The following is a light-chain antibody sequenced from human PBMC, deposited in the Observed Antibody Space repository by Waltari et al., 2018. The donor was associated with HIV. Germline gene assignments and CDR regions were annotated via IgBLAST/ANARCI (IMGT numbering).Light chain of an antibody. CDR3: QVWDSGSEHYV. V-gene: IGLV3-21*02. J-gene: IGLJ1*01. CDR1: NIGSKS. Sequence: SYVLTQPPSVSVAPGQTARLTCGGNNIGSKSVHWYQQKPGQAPVLVVYDDSDRPSGIPVRCAGSNAGNTATLTSRRVEAGDEADYYCQVWDSGSEHYVFGTGTKVTVL. CDR2: DDS.